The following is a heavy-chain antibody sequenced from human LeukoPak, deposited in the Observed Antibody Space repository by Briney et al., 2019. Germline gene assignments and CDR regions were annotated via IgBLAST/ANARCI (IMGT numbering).Heavy chain of an antibody. Sequence: GGSLRLSCAASGFTFSSYSTNWVRQAPGKGLEWVGHIRSKTDGETTDYGAPVTGRFTISRDNAKKTLYLQMHSLKIEDTGIYYCTTDPPGAWGRWERLRDYWGQGTLVTVSS. V-gene: IGHV3-15*07. D-gene: IGHD1-26*01. CDR1: GFTFSSYS. CDR3: TTDPPGAWGRWERLRDY. CDR2: IRSKTDGETT. J-gene: IGHJ4*02.